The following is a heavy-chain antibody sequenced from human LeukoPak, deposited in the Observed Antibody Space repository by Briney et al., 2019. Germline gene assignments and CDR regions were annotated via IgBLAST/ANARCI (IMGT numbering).Heavy chain of an antibody. D-gene: IGHD3-10*01. J-gene: IGHJ5*02. CDR2: INHSGST. CDR1: GGSFSGYY. V-gene: IGHV4-34*01. Sequence: PSETLPLTCAVYGGSFSGYYWSWIRQPPGKGLEWIGEINHSGSTNYNPSLKSRVTISVDTSKNQFSLKLSSVTAADTAVYYCPRGRGITMVRGVIHWFDPWGQGTLVTVSS. CDR3: PRGRGITMVRGVIHWFDP.